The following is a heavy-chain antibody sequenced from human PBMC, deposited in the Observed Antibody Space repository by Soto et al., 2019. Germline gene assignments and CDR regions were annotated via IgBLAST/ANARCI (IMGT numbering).Heavy chain of an antibody. Sequence: QVQLVESGGGVVQPGRSLRLSCAASGFTFSSYAMHWVRQAPGKGLEWVAVISYDGSNKYYADSVKGRFTISRDNSKNTLYLQMNSLRAEDTAVYYCARTIQYYGHDAFDIWGQGTMVTVSS. J-gene: IGHJ3*02. V-gene: IGHV3-30-3*01. D-gene: IGHD4-17*01. CDR3: ARTIQYYGHDAFDI. CDR2: ISYDGSNK. CDR1: GFTFSSYA.